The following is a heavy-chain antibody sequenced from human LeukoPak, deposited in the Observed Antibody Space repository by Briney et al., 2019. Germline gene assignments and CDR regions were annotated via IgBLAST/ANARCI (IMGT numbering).Heavy chain of an antibody. D-gene: IGHD3-10*01. CDR2: ISGSGDGT. J-gene: IGHJ4*02. CDR1: GFTFSRYA. CDR3: VWFGELLHTPLDS. V-gene: IGHV3-23*01. Sequence: GGSLRLSCAASGFTFSRYAMSWVRQAPGKGLEWGSFISGSGDGTHYADSVKGRFTISRDNSKNTLYLQMNSLRAEDTAVYYCVWFGELLHTPLDSWGQGTLVTVSS.